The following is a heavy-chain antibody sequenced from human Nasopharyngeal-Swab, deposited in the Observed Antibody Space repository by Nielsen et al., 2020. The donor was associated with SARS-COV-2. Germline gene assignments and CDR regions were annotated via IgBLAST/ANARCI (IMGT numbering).Heavy chain of an antibody. V-gene: IGHV4-39*07. Sequence: WIRQPPGKGLAWIGSIYYSGSTYYNPSLKSRVTISVDTSKNQFSLKLSSVTAADTAVYYCAREGAGSETIYYYYYMDVWGKGTTVTVSS. CDR2: IYYSGST. CDR3: AREGAGSETIYYYYYMDV. J-gene: IGHJ6*03. D-gene: IGHD1-14*01.